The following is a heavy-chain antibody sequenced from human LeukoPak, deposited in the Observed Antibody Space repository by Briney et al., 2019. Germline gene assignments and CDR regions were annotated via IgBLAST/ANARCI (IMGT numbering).Heavy chain of an antibody. J-gene: IGHJ4*02. Sequence: GGSLRLSCAASGFTFSSYAMSWVRQAPGKGLGWVSSFSGGSGKNTYYADSVKGRFTISRDNSQNTMYLQMSSLRAEDTAIYYCAKDQYIYGSSPFDFWGQGTLVTVSS. D-gene: IGHD3-10*01. V-gene: IGHV3-23*01. CDR3: AKDQYIYGSSPFDF. CDR2: FSGGSGKNT. CDR1: GFTFSSYA.